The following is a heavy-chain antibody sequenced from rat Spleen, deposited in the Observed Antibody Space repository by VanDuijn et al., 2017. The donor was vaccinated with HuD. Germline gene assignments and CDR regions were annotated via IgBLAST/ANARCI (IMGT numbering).Heavy chain of an antibody. CDR2: ISSDGST. V-gene: IGHV2S8*01. CDR3: ARWGHYSSLDF. CDR1: GFSLSNYG. D-gene: IGHD1-2*01. J-gene: IGHJ1*01. Sequence: QVQLKESGPDLVQPSQTLSLTCTVSGFSLSNYGVNWVRQPPGKGLEWIVAISSDGSTFYNSVLKSRLSISRDTSKGQVFLKMSSLQTEDTSMYFCARWGHYSSLDFWGPGTMVTVSS.